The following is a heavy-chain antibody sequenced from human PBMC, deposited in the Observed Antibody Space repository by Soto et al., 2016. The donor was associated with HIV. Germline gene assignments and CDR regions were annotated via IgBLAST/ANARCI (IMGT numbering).Heavy chain of an antibody. V-gene: IGHV3-66*01. D-gene: IGHD1-7*01. Sequence: EVQLVESGGGLVQPGGSLRLSCAASEFTVSSNYMSWVRQAPGKGLEWVSVIYSGGSTYYADSVKGRFTISRDNSKNTLYLQMNSLRAEDTAVYYCARAPGNLGHYYGMDVWGQGTTVTVSS. J-gene: IGHJ6*02. CDR3: ARAPGNLGHYYGMDV. CDR2: IYSGGST. CDR1: EFTVSSNY.